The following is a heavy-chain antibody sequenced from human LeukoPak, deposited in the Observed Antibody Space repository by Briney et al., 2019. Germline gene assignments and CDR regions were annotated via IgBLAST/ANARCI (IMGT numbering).Heavy chain of an antibody. V-gene: IGHV3-30*04. Sequence: PGRSLRLSCAASGFTFSSYAMHWVRQAPGKGLEWVAVISYDGSSKYYADSVKGRFTISRDNSKNTLYLQMNSLRAEDTAVYYCARELDAGSELLWFGELRYWGQGTLVTVSS. CDR2: ISYDGSSK. CDR3: ARELDAGSELLWFGELRY. J-gene: IGHJ4*02. D-gene: IGHD3-10*01. CDR1: GFTFSSYA.